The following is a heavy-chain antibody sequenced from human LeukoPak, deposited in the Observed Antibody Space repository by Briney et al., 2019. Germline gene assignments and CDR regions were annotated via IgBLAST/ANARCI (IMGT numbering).Heavy chain of an antibody. Sequence: GGSLRLSCAASGFTFSNYWMSWVRQAPGKGLEWVANIKQDGGEEYYVDSVKGRFTLSRDNAKNSLYLQMNSLRAEDTAVYYCARDCGSYSCSLNAFDMWGQGSMVTVSS. CDR1: GFTFSNYW. CDR2: IKQDGGEE. V-gene: IGHV3-7*01. J-gene: IGHJ3*02. D-gene: IGHD2-2*01. CDR3: ARDCGSYSCSLNAFDM.